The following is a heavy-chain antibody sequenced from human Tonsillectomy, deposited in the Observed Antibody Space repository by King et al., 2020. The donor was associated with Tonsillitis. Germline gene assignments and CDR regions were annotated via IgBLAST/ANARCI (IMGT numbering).Heavy chain of an antibody. D-gene: IGHD3-3*01. CDR1: GGSISSYY. Sequence: QLQESGPRLVKPSETLSLTCTVSGGSISSYYWSWIRQPPGKGLEWIGNVFYSGSTNYNASLKSRVTISVDTSKNQFSLKLSSVIAADTAVYYCARWRTYFDYWGQGTLVTVSS. CDR2: VFYSGST. J-gene: IGHJ4*02. CDR3: ARWRTYFDY. V-gene: IGHV4-59*01.